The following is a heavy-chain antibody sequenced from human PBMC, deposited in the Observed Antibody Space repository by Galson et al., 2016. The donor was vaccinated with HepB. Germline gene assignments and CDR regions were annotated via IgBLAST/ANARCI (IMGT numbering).Heavy chain of an antibody. Sequence: SLRLSCAVSGFTFSAYGMHWVRRAPGKGLEWVGLIYYDGSEKFYADSVKGRFTISRDNSKNTLYLQMNSLRVEDTAVYYCARDHRTSTVDYGLDVWGRGTTVTVSS. CDR3: ARDHRTSTVDYGLDV. J-gene: IGHJ6*02. CDR1: GFTFSAYG. V-gene: IGHV3-33*01. CDR2: IYYDGSEK. D-gene: IGHD4-23*01.